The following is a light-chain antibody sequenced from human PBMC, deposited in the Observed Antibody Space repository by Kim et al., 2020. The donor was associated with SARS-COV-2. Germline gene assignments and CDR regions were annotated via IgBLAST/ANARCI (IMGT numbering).Light chain of an antibody. CDR3: QSYDSSLSVV. Sequence: QSVLTQPPSVSGAPGQRVTISCTGDSSNIGATFDVHWYQQVPPRAPKLLIYGNSNRPSGVPDRFSGSKSGTSASLAITGLQAEDEADYYCQSYDSSLSVVFGAGTQLTVL. J-gene: IGLJ2*01. V-gene: IGLV1-40*01. CDR1: SSNIGATFD. CDR2: GNS.